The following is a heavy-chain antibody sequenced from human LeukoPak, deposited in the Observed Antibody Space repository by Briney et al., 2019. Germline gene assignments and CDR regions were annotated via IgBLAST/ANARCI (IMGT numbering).Heavy chain of an antibody. Sequence: SVKVSCKASGGTFSSYAIGWVRQAPGQGLEWMGRIIPILGIANYAQKFQGRVTITADKSTSTAYMELSSLRSEDTAVYYCARDSGYSGSWYRYYYYGMDVWGQGTTVTVSS. CDR3: ARDSGYSGSWYRYYYYGMDV. CDR1: GGTFSSYA. D-gene: IGHD6-13*01. V-gene: IGHV1-69*04. CDR2: IIPILGIA. J-gene: IGHJ6*02.